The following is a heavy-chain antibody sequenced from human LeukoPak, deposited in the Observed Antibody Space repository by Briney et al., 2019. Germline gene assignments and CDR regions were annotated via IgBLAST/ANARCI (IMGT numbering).Heavy chain of an antibody. Sequence: GGALRLSCAASGFTVSNAWMSWVRQAPGKGLEWVGRIESKTDGETTDYAAPVKGRFTISRDDSKNTLYLQMNSLKTEDTAVYYCTTVYSDSSGYYFNYCDYWGQGTLVTVST. V-gene: IGHV3-15*04. CDR1: GFTVSNAW. J-gene: IGHJ4*02. CDR3: TTVYSDSSGYYFNYCDY. D-gene: IGHD3-22*01. CDR2: IESKTDGETT.